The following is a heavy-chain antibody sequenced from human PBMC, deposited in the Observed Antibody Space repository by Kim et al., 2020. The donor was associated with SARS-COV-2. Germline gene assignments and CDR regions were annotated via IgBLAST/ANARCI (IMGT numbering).Heavy chain of an antibody. D-gene: IGHD2-15*01. CDR2: ISYDGSNK. V-gene: IGHV3-30-3*01. CDR3: ARDGGNWFDP. J-gene: IGHJ5*02. CDR1: GFTFSSYA. Sequence: GGSLRPSCAASGFTFSSYAMHWVRQAPGKGLEWVAVISYDGSNKYYADSVKGRFTISRDNSKNTLYLQMNSLRAEDTAVYYCARDGGNWFDPWGQGTLVTVSS.